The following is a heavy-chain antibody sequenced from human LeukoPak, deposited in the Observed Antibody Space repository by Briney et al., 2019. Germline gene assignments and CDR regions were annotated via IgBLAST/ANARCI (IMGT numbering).Heavy chain of an antibody. V-gene: IGHV4-34*01. D-gene: IGHD1-26*01. J-gene: IGHJ5*01. CDR3: ARGRLLLWFDS. CDR1: GGSFSGYS. Sequence: SETTSLTCAVYGGSFSGYSWTWIRQPPGKGLEWIGEINHSGSTNYNPSLKSRVTISVDTSKNQFSLRLSSVTAADTAVYYCARGRLLLWFDSWGRGTLVTVSS. CDR2: INHSGST.